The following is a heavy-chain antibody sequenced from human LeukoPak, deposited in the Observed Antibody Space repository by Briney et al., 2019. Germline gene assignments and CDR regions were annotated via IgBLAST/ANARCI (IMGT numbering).Heavy chain of an antibody. Sequence: GSLRLSCAASEFTFSSSAMSWVRQAPGKGLEWVSSISGSDDTTEYADSVKGRFTISRDNSKNTLFLHMNSLRAEDTAVYYCARGSIAVTGTLFDYWGQGTLVTVSS. J-gene: IGHJ4*02. V-gene: IGHV3-23*01. CDR2: ISGSDDTT. CDR3: ARGSIAVTGTLFDY. D-gene: IGHD6-19*01. CDR1: EFTFSSSA.